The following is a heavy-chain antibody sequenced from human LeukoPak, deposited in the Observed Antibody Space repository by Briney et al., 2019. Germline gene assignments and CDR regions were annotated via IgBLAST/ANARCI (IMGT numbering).Heavy chain of an antibody. D-gene: IGHD3-22*01. V-gene: IGHV1-3*03. Sequence: ASVKVSCKASGYTFTSYAMHWVRQAPGQGLEWMGWINAGNGNTKYSQEFQGRVTITRDTSASTAYMELSSLRSEDMAVYYCARATPYYYDSSGYLDYWGQGTLVTVSS. CDR1: GYTFTSYA. CDR2: INAGNGNT. CDR3: ARATPYYYDSSGYLDY. J-gene: IGHJ4*02.